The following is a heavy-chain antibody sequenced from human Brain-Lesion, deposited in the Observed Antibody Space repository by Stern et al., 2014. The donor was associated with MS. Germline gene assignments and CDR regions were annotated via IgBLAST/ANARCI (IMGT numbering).Heavy chain of an antibody. Sequence: VQLVESGAEVKKPGASVKVSCKASGYTFTGYYMHWVRQAPGQGLEWMGWINPKSGGTNYAQKFQGWVTMTRDTSINTAYMELSGLRSDDTAVYYCATYYYDSTGYNDFWGQGTLVTVSS. J-gene: IGHJ4*02. CDR2: INPKSGGT. CDR1: GYTFTGYY. V-gene: IGHV1-2*04. D-gene: IGHD3-22*01. CDR3: ATYYYDSTGYNDF.